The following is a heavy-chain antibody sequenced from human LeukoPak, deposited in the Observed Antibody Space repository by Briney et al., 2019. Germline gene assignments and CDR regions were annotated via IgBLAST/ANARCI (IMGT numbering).Heavy chain of an antibody. V-gene: IGHV4-34*01. CDR3: ASVVRYCSGGSCPR. D-gene: IGHD2-15*01. J-gene: IGHJ4*02. CDR2: INHSGST. CDR1: GGSISSYY. Sequence: SETLSLTCTVSGGSISSYYWSWIRQPPGKGLEWIGEINHSGSTNYNPSLKSRVTISVDTSKNQFSLKLSSVTAADTAVYYCASVVRYCSGGSCPRWGQGTLVTVSS.